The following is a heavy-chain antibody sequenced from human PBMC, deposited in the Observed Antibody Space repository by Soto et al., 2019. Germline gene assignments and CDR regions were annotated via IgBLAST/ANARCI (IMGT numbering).Heavy chain of an antibody. Sequence: GGSLRLSCAASGFTFSSYGMHWVRQAPGKGLEWVAVISYDGSNKYYADSVKGRFTISIDNSKNTLYLQMNSLRAEDTAVYYCAKDLFIGIAAAFIYYYGMDVWGQGTTVTVSS. CDR1: GFTFSSYG. J-gene: IGHJ6*02. CDR2: ISYDGSNK. CDR3: AKDLFIGIAAAFIYYYGMDV. D-gene: IGHD6-13*01. V-gene: IGHV3-30*18.